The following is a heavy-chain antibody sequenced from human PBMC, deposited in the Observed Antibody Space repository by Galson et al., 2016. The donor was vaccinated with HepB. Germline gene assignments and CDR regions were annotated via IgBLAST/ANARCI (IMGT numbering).Heavy chain of an antibody. Sequence: SLRLSCAGSGFRFSDYRMNWFRRAPGKGLEWISSLDGSGTWQLSSESLKGRFTISSDNGENTLFLQMNSLTPQDTAVYYCARGQGGFEGFVHWGQGTLVTVSS. J-gene: IGHJ5*02. CDR1: GFRFSDYR. D-gene: IGHD3-10*01. CDR3: ARGQGGFEGFVH. V-gene: IGHV3-21*01. CDR2: LDGSGTWQ.